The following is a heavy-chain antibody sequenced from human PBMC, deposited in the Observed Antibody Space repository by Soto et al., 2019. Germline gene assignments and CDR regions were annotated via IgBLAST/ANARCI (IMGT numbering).Heavy chain of an antibody. Sequence: EVQLLESGGGLVQPGGSLRLSCAASGFTFSSYAMSWVRQAPGKGLEWVSAISGSGGSTYYADSGKGRFTISRDNSKNTLYLQMNSLRAEDTAVYYCAKGPRNHDYGDYYYYGMDVWGQGTTVTVSS. V-gene: IGHV3-23*01. CDR3: AKGPRNHDYGDYYYYGMDV. J-gene: IGHJ6*02. D-gene: IGHD4-17*01. CDR2: ISGSGGST. CDR1: GFTFSSYA.